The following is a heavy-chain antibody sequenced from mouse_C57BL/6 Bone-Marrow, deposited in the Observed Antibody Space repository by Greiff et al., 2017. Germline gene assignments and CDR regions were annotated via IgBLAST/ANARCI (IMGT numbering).Heavy chain of an antibody. D-gene: IGHD1-1*01. V-gene: IGHV14-4*01. J-gene: IGHJ2*01. CDR3: TTDHYDSSPDY. Sequence: EVQLQQSGAELVRPGASVKLSCTASGFNIKDDYMHWVKQRPEQGLEWIGWIDPENGDTEYASKFQGKATITADKSSNTAYLQLSSLTSEDTAVYYCTTDHYDSSPDYWGQGTTLTVSS. CDR1: GFNIKDDY. CDR2: IDPENGDT.